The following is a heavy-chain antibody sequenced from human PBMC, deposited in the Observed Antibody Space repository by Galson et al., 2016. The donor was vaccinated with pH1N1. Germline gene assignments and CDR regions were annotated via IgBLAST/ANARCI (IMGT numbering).Heavy chain of an antibody. CDR2: IRSKTFRGTT. D-gene: IGHD6-13*01. CDR1: GLTFGDHA. J-gene: IGHJ1*01. CDR3: TTYSDTTWYTFQH. Sequence: SLRLSCAGSGLTFGDHAMSWVRQAPGKGLEWIGFIRSKTFRGTTTYAASVKGRFTISRDDSENIAYLQMNSLKTEDTGVYYCTTYSDTTWYTFQHWGQGALFTVSS. V-gene: IGHV3-49*04.